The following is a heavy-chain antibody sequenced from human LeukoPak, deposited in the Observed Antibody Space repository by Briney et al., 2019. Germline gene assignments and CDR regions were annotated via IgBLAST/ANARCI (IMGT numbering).Heavy chain of an antibody. CDR3: ARATKRHSGSHDAFDI. D-gene: IGHD3-10*01. CDR2: IYHSGST. J-gene: IGHJ3*02. Sequence: PSETLSLTCTVSGGSISSSSYLWGWIRQPPGKGLEWLGSIYHSGSTFYNPSLKSRVTISVDTSKNQFSLKLSSVTAADTAVYYCARATKRHSGSHDAFDIWGQGTMVTVSS. CDR1: GGSISSSSYL. V-gene: IGHV4-39*01.